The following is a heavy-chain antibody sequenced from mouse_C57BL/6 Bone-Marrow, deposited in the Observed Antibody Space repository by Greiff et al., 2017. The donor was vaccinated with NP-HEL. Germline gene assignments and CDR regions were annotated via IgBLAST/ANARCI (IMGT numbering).Heavy chain of an antibody. CDR1: GYTFTSYW. D-gene: IGHD1-1*01. V-gene: IGHV1-7*01. J-gene: IGHJ4*01. Sequence: VKLMESGAELAKPGASVKLSCKASGYTFTSYWLHWVKQRPGQGLEWIGYINPSSGYTKSNQKFKDKATLTADKSSSTAYMQLSSLTYEDSAVYYCARYYYGSSLRAMDYWGQGTSVTVSS. CDR3: ARYYYGSSLRAMDY. CDR2: INPSSGYT.